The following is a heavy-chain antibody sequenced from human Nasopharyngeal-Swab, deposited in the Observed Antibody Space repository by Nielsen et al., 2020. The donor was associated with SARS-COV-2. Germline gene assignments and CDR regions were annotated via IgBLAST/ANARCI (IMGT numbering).Heavy chain of an antibody. CDR2: ISSSSSYI. D-gene: IGHD3-10*01. CDR1: GFTFSSYS. Sequence: GESLKTSCAASGFTFSSYSMNWVRQAPGKGLEWVSSISSSSSYIYYADSVKGRFTISRDNAKNSLYLQMNSLRAEDTAVYYCATASMVRRMRAFDIWGQGTMVTVSS. J-gene: IGHJ3*02. CDR3: ATASMVRRMRAFDI. V-gene: IGHV3-21*01.